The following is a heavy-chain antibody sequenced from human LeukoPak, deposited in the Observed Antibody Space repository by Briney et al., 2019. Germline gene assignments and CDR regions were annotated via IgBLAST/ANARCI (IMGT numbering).Heavy chain of an antibody. V-gene: IGHV3-23*01. CDR3: AKVYSSSWCYRH. J-gene: IGHJ1*01. CDR2: ISGSGGST. Sequence: PGGSLILSCAASGFTFSSYAMSWVRQAPGKGLEWVSAISGSGGSTYYADSVKGRFTISRDDSKNTLYLQMNSLRAEDTAVYYCAKVYSSSWCYRHWGQGTLVTVSS. CDR1: GFTFSSYA. D-gene: IGHD6-13*01.